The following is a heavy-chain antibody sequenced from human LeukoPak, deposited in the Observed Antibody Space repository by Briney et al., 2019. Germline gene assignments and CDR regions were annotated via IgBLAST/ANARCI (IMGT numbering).Heavy chain of an antibody. CDR2: MSGSGGTT. V-gene: IGHV3-23*01. D-gene: IGHD2-2*01. Sequence: GGSLRLSCVASGFTFSGYAMSWVRQAPGKGLEWVSGMSGSGGTTNYADSVKGRFTISRDNAKNMLFLQMISLRAEDTAIYYCAKFPRSSTSCYDARHCWFDPWGQGTLVTVSS. J-gene: IGHJ5*02. CDR1: GFTFSGYA. CDR3: AKFPRSSTSCYDARHCWFDP.